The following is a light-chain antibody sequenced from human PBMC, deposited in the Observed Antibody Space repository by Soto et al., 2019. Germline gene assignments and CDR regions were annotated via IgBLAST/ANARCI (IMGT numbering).Light chain of an antibody. Sequence: QSVLTQPPSVSAAPGQKVTISCSGSSSNIGNNYVSWYQQLPGTAPKLLIYENNKRSSGIPDRFSGSKSGTSATLGITGLQTGDEADYYCGTWDSSLSAAVFGGGTKVTVL. CDR1: SSNIGNNY. CDR3: GTWDSSLSAAV. J-gene: IGLJ2*01. CDR2: ENN. V-gene: IGLV1-51*02.